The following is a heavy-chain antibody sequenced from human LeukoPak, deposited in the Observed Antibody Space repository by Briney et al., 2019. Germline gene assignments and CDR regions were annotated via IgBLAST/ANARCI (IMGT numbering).Heavy chain of an antibody. V-gene: IGHV1-2*06. CDR1: GYTFTSYY. CDR3: ARDVSSTPNWEFDY. CDR2: INANSGGT. J-gene: IGHJ4*02. Sequence: ASVKVSCKASGYTFTSYYIHWVRQAPGQGLEYMGRINANSGGTEYQQKFQGRVTMTRDMSISTAYVEVNWLISDDTAIYYCARDVSSTPNWEFDYWGQGTTVTVSS. D-gene: IGHD1-26*01.